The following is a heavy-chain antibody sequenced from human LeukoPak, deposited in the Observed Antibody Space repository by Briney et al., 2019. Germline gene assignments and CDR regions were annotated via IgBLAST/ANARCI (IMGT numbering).Heavy chain of an antibody. J-gene: IGHJ4*02. CDR3: ATLGHPFDY. V-gene: IGHV3-48*03. Sequence: GGSLRLSCAASGFTFSDLEMDWVRQAPGKGLEWISYISSDGGTELYADSVRGRFTISRDNAKNSLYLQMNSPTAEDTAVYYCATLGHPFDYWGQGRLVTVSS. CDR1: GFTFSDLE. CDR2: ISSDGGTE.